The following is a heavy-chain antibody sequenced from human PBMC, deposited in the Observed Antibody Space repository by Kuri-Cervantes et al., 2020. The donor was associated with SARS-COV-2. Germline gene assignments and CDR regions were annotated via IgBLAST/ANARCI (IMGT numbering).Heavy chain of an antibody. CDR1: GYTFTGYY. V-gene: IGHV1-2*04. Sequence: ASVKVSCKASGYTFTGYYMHWVRQAPGQGLEWMGWINPNSGGTNYAQKFQGWVTMTRDTSISTAYMELSRLRSDDTAVYYCARGIMITFGGVIVLGPPHYWGQGTLVTVSS. J-gene: IGHJ4*02. CDR3: ARGIMITFGGVIVLGPPHY. CDR2: INPNSGGT. D-gene: IGHD3-16*02.